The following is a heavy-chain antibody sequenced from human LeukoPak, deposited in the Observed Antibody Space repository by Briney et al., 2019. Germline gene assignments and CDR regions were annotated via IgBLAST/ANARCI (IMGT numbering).Heavy chain of an antibody. CDR1: GFTFSSYS. CDR2: ISSSSSHI. D-gene: IGHD2-15*01. J-gene: IGHJ4*02. CDR3: ARDSRACSGGSCYDY. V-gene: IGHV3-21*01. Sequence: GGSLRLSCAASGFTFSSYSMNWVRQAPGKGLEWVSSISSSSSHIYYADSVKGRFTISRDNAKNSLYLQMNSLRAEDTAVYYCARDSRACSGGSCYDYWGQGTLVTVSS.